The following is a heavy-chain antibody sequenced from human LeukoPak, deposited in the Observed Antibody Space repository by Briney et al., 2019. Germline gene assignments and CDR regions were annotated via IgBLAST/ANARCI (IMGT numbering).Heavy chain of an antibody. J-gene: IGHJ4*02. V-gene: IGHV1-18*01. D-gene: IGHD5-24*01. Sequence: VASVKVSCKASGYTFTSYGISWVRQAPGQGLEWMGWISAYNGNTNYAQKLQGRVTMTTDTSTSTAYMELRSLRSDDTAVYYCARDRPTPENRDGYNFTPDYWGQGTLVTVSS. CDR3: ARDRPTPENRDGYNFTPDY. CDR2: ISAYNGNT. CDR1: GYTFTSYG.